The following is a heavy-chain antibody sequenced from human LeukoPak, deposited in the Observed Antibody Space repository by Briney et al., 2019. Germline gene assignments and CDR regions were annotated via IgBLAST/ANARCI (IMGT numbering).Heavy chain of an antibody. V-gene: IGHV3-48*01. D-gene: IGHD1-26*01. CDR1: GFTFSSYS. CDR2: ISSSSSTI. J-gene: IGHJ4*02. Sequence: GGSLRLSCAASGFTFSSYSMNWVRQAPGKGLEWVSYISSSSSTIYYADSVKGRFTISRDNAKNSLYLQMNSLRAEDTAVYYCARDRPEWELLMGSWDYFDYWGQGTLVTVSS. CDR3: ARDRPEWELLMGSWDYFDY.